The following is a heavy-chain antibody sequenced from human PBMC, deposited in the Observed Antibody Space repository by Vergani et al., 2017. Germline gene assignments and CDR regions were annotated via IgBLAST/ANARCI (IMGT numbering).Heavy chain of an antibody. CDR1: GFTFSDYY. CDR2: ISSSSSTI. D-gene: IGHD3-3*01. V-gene: IGHV3-11*01. CDR3: ARGSNYDFWSAIGGDP. Sequence: QVQLVESGGGLVKPGGSLRLSCAASGFTFSDYYMSWIRQAPGKGLEWVSYISSSSSTIYYADSVKGRFTISRDNAKNSLYLQMNSLRAEDTAVYYWARGSNYDFWSAIGGDPWGEGTLVTVSS. J-gene: IGHJ5*02.